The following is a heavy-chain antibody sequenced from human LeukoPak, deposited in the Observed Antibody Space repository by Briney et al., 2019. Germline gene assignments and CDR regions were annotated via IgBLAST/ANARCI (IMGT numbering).Heavy chain of an antibody. CDR3: ARDPVGRWSPDLDY. J-gene: IGHJ4*02. CDR1: GYTFTGYY. D-gene: IGHD1-26*01. Sequence: ASVKVSCKASGYTFTGYYMHWVRQAPGQGLEWMGWINLNNGGSNYAQKFQGRVTMTRDTSISTAYMELSRLRSDDTAVYYCARDPVGRWSPDLDYWGQGTLVTVSS. V-gene: IGHV1-2*02. CDR2: INLNNGGS.